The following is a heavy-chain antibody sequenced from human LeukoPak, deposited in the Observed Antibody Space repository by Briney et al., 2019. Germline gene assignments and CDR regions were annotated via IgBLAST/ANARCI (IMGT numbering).Heavy chain of an antibody. V-gene: IGHV3-30*01. J-gene: IGHJ4*02. CDR3: ARDKGQLVRGYYFDY. D-gene: IGHD6-6*01. Sequence: PGGSLRLSCAASGFTFSSYAMHWVRQAPGKGLEWVAVISYDGSNKYYADSVKGRFTISRDNSKNTLYRQMNSLRAEDTAVYYCARDKGQLVRGYYFDYWGQGTLVTVSS. CDR1: GFTFSSYA. CDR2: ISYDGSNK.